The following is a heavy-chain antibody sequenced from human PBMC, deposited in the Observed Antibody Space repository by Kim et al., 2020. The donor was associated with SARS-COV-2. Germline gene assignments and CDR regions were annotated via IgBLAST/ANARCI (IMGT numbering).Heavy chain of an antibody. CDR1: GFTFDDYA. CDR2: ISWNSGSI. CDR3: AKDGGYSYGHTIDY. Sequence: GGSLRLSCAASGFTFDDYAMHWVRQAPGKGLEWVSGISWNSGSIGYADSVKGRFTISRDNAKNSLYLQMNSLRAEDTALYYCAKDGGYSYGHTIDYWGQGTLVTVSS. D-gene: IGHD5-18*01. V-gene: IGHV3-9*01. J-gene: IGHJ4*02.